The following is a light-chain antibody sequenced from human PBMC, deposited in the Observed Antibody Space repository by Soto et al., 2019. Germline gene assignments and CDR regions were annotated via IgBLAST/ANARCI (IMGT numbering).Light chain of an antibody. CDR3: QQRSNWPPMYT. J-gene: IGKJ2*01. CDR1: QSVSSY. Sequence: EIVLTQSPATLSLSPGERATLSCRASQSVSSYLAWYQQKPGQAPRLLIYDASNRATGIPARFSGSGSGTAFTLTISSLEPEDFAVHYCQQRSNWPPMYTFGQGTKLEIK. CDR2: DAS. V-gene: IGKV3-11*01.